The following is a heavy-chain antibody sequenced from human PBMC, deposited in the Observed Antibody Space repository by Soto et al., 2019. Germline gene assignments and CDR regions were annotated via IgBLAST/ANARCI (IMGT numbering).Heavy chain of an antibody. J-gene: IGHJ4*02. CDR1: GFTFSSYS. Sequence: PGGSLRLSCAASGFTFSSYSMNWVRQAPGKGLEWVSSISRSSSYIYYADLVKGRFTIARDNAKNSLYLQMDSLRAEDTAVYYCASSQLERRDYWGQGTLVTVSS. V-gene: IGHV3-21*01. CDR2: ISRSSSYI. CDR3: ASSQLERRDY. D-gene: IGHD1-1*01.